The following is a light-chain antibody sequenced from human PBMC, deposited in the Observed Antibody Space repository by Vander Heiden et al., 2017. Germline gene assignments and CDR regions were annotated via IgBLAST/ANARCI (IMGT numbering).Light chain of an antibody. CDR1: QSVSGSF. CDR2: GAS. CDR3: QRYGTSPT. Sequence: EIVLTQSPGTLSLSPGARATLSCRASQSVSGSFLAWYQQKPGQAPRLLIYGASSRATGIPDRFSGSGSGTGFTLTISRLEPEDFAVYYCQRYGTSPTFGQGTRLEIK. V-gene: IGKV3-20*01. J-gene: IGKJ5*01.